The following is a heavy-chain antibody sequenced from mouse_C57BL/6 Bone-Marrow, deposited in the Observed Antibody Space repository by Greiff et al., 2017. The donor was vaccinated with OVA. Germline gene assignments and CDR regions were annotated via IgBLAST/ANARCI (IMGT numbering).Heavy chain of an antibody. CDR1: GYAFTNYL. V-gene: IGHV1-54*01. CDR3: ARSSYYGTFDY. J-gene: IGHJ2*01. D-gene: IGHD1-1*01. CDR2: INPGSGGT. Sequence: QVQLQQSGAELVRPGTSVKVSCKASGYAFTNYLIEWVKQRPGQGLEWIGVINPGSGGTNYNEKFKGKATLTADKSSSTAYMQLSSLTSEDSAVYFCARSSYYGTFDYWGQGTTLTVSS.